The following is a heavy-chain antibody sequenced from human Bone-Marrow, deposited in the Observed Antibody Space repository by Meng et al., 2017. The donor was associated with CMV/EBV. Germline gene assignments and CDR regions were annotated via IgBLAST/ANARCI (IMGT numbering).Heavy chain of an antibody. Sequence: ASVKVSCKASGYTFTGYYMHWVRQAPGQGLEWMGWINPNSGGTNYAQKFQGRVTMTRDTSISTAYMELSRLRSDDTAVYYCAGPYCSSTSCYSTLRYWGQGTLVTFYS. D-gene: IGHD2-2*01. J-gene: IGHJ4*02. CDR1: GYTFTGYY. CDR3: AGPYCSSTSCYSTLRY. V-gene: IGHV1-2*02. CDR2: INPNSGGT.